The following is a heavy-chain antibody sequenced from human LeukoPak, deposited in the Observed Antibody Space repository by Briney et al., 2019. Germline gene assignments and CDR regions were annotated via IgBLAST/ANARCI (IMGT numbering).Heavy chain of an antibody. CDR1: GGSISSHY. J-gene: IGHJ6*02. Sequence: PSETLSLTCTVSGGSISSHYWSWIRQPPGKGLEWIGYVYYSGSTDHNPSLKARVTMSVDTSKNLLSLNLRSVTAADTAVYYCAKRQGPSGWYGLRHTYGMDVWGQGTTVTVSS. CDR2: VYYSGST. D-gene: IGHD6-19*01. CDR3: AKRQGPSGWYGLRHTYGMDV. V-gene: IGHV4-59*08.